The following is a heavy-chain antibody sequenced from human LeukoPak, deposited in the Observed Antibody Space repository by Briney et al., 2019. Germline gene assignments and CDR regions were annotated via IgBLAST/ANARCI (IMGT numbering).Heavy chain of an antibody. J-gene: IGHJ6*02. CDR3: ASRDCTTMCCYSSYYYRMDV. Sequence: SETLSLTCDVYGGSFSCYYWSWIRQPPGKGLQWIGEINHSGSTNYNPSLKSRVNMTVDTSKNQFSLKLTSVTAADTALYYCASRDCTTMCCYSSYYYRMDVWGHGITVTVAS. CDR2: INHSGST. D-gene: IGHD2-8*01. CDR1: GGSFSCYY. V-gene: IGHV4-34*01.